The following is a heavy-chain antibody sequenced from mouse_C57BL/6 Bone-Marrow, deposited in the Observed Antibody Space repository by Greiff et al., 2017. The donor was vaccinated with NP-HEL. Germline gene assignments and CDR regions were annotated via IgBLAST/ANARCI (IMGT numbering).Heavy chain of an antibody. CDR2: ISDGGSYT. V-gene: IGHV5-4*01. D-gene: IGHD1-1*01. CDR3: ARDRLYYVAY. CDR1: GFTFSSYA. Sequence: EVKLQESGGGLVKPGGSLKLSCAASGFTFSSYAMSWVRQTPETRLEWVATISDGGSYTYYPDNVKGRFTISRDNAKNNLYLQMSHLTSEDTAMYYCARDRLYYVAYWGQGTLVTVAA. J-gene: IGHJ3*01.